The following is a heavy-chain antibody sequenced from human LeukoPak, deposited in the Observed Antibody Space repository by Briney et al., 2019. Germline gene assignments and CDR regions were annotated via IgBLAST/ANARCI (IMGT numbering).Heavy chain of an antibody. V-gene: IGHV4-39*07. CDR3: ARVPYTLGVPYYFDY. J-gene: IGHJ4*02. Sequence: SETLSLTCTVSGGSISSSSYYWGWIRQPPGKGLEWIGTIYYSGSTYYNPSLKSRVTISVDTSKNQFSLKLSSVTAADTAVYYCARVPYTLGVPYYFDYWGQGTLVTVSS. CDR2: IYYSGST. CDR1: GGSISSSSYY.